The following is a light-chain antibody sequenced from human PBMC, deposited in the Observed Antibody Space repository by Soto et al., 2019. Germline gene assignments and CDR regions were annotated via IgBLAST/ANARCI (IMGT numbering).Light chain of an antibody. V-gene: IGLV1-40*01. Sequence: QSVLPQPPSVSGAPGQRVTISCTGSSSNIGAGYDVHWYQQLPGTAPKLLIYGNSNRPSGVPDRFSGSKSGTSASLAITGLQAEDEADYYCQSYDSSLSGYVFGTGTQVTVL. CDR3: QSYDSSLSGYV. CDR2: GNS. J-gene: IGLJ1*01. CDR1: SSNIGAGYD.